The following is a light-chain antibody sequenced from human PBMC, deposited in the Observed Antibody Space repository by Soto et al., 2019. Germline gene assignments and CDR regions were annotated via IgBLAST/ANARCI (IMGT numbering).Light chain of an antibody. CDR3: QQYNNWPPLT. J-gene: IGKJ4*01. CDR1: QSVSSN. Sequence: EIVMTQSPATLSVSPGERATLSCRASQSVSSNLAWYQQKPGQPPRLLIYGASTRATAIPARFSGSGSETEFTLTISSLQSEDFAVYYCQQYNNWPPLTFGGGTKVDIK. CDR2: GAS. V-gene: IGKV3-15*01.